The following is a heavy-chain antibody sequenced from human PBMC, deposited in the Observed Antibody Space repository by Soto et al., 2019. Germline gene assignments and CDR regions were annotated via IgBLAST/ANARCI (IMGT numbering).Heavy chain of an antibody. CDR1: GFAFGDYE. V-gene: IGHV3-11*01. CDR2: LSRGGNTI. Sequence: QVQLVESGGGLVQPAGSLSLSCAASGFAFGDYELSWIRQAAGTGTGWASFLSRGGNTIYSADSVKGRFSISRENAENLLYMQRASLRAGDTGPYLGSRRSGWYEADACDMGGQGTMVT. D-gene: IGHD6-19*01. J-gene: IGHJ3*02. CDR3: SRRSGWYEADACDM.